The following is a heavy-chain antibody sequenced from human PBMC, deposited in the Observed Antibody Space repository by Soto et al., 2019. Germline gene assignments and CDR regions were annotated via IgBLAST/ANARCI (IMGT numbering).Heavy chain of an antibody. CDR2: IYYSGST. V-gene: IGHV4-59*01. D-gene: IGHD4-17*01. J-gene: IGHJ4*02. Sequence: PSETLSLTCTVSGGSISSYYWSWIRQPPGKGLEWIGYIYYSGSTNYNPSLKSRVTISVDTSKNQFSLKLSSVTAADTAVYYCARLGTYATGFDYWGQGTLVTVSS. CDR1: GGSISSYY. CDR3: ARLGTYATGFDY.